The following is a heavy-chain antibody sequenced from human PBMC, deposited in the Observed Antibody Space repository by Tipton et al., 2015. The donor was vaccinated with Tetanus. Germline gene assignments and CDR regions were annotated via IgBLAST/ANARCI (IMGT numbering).Heavy chain of an antibody. V-gene: IGHV1-2*02. D-gene: IGHD6-25*01. J-gene: IGHJ2*01. CDR2: INPNGGGT. CDR3: ARLGGIQRHFDR. Sequence: SGPEVKVSCKTSGFSFTTYGLTWVRQAPGQGLEWVGWINPNGGGTRFAQTVKGRVTMTRDTSTSTVYLELNRLIYNDTAVYYCARLGGIQRHFDRWGPGTLVIVSS. CDR1: GFSFTTYG.